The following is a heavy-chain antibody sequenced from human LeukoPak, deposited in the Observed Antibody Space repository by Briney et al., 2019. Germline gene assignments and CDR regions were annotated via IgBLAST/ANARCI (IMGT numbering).Heavy chain of an antibody. CDR2: INTIGST. CDR3: ARHAIYGVYNYYYYYYMDV. J-gene: IGHJ6*03. CDR1: GGSISSFY. D-gene: IGHD3-3*01. Sequence: SETLSLTCTVSGGSISSFYWSWIRQPPGKGLEWIGYINTIGSTNYNPSLKSRVTISVDTSKNQFSLKLTSVTAADTAVYYCARHAIYGVYNYYYYYYMDVWGRGTTVTVS. V-gene: IGHV4-4*09.